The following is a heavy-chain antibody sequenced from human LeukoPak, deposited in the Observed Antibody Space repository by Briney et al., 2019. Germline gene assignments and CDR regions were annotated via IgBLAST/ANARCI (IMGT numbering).Heavy chain of an antibody. CDR2: ISDSGGTK. V-gene: IGHV3-23*01. Sequence: GGSLRLSCAVSGVTLSNYGMSWVGQAPGKGLEGVAGISDSGGTKTYADSVKGRFTISRDNPKNKLYVQMNSLRAQDTAVYFCAKRGVVIRVILVGFHKEAYYFDSWGQGALVTVSS. CDR1: GVTLSNYG. D-gene: IGHD3-22*01. J-gene: IGHJ4*02. CDR3: AKRGVVIRVILVGFHKEAYYFDS.